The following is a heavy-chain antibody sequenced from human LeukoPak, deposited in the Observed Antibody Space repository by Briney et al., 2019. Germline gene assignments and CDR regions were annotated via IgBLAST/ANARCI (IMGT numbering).Heavy chain of an antibody. V-gene: IGHV4-59*01. CDR3: ARWGDSSSWLTWFDL. D-gene: IGHD6-13*01. CDR1: GGTISSYC. Sequence: SSETLSFTCTVSGGTISSYCWSWIRQPPGKGLEWIGYIYYSGSTNHNPSLKSRVTISVDTSKNQFSLKLSSVTAADTAVYYCARWGDSSSWLTWFDLGGQGTLVTVSS. CDR2: IYYSGST. J-gene: IGHJ5*02.